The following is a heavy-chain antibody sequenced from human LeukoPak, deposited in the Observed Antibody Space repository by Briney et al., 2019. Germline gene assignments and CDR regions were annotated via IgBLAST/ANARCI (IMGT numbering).Heavy chain of an antibody. D-gene: IGHD2-21*01. CDR2: INPNSGGT. CDR1: GYSFTDYY. J-gene: IGHJ5*02. CDR3: ARADRLDGGPYLIGP. Sequence: ASVTVSCKTSGYSFTDYYMHWVCQAPGQGLEWMGWINPNSGGTSSAQKFQGRVTMTRDTSITTVYMEVSWLTSDDTAIYYCARADRLDGGPYLIGPWGQGTLVTVSS. V-gene: IGHV1-2*02.